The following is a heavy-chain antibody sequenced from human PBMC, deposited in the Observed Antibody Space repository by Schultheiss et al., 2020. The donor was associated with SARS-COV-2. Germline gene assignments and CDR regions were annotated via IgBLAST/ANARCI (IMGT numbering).Heavy chain of an antibody. V-gene: IGHV4-34*01. CDR1: GGSFSGYY. Sequence: SETLSLTCAVYGGSFSGYYWSWIRQPPGKGLEWIGEINHSGSTYYNPSLKSRVTISVDTSKNQFSLKLSSVTAADTAVYYCARAFFDIVVVPAAIDNWFDPWGQGTLVTVSS. J-gene: IGHJ5*02. CDR3: ARAFFDIVVVPAAIDNWFDP. D-gene: IGHD2-2*01. CDR2: INHSGST.